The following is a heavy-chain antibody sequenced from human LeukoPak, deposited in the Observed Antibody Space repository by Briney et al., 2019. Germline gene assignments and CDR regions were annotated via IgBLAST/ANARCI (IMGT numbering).Heavy chain of an antibody. CDR1: GFTFSRYG. Sequence: GGSLRLSCVASGFTFSRYGMHWVRQAPGKGLEWVTAIPYDGSNKYYADSVKGRFTISRDTSKNTVYVQMNSLRSEDTAVYYCVRDADWSFDYWGQGTLVTVSS. CDR2: IPYDGSNK. J-gene: IGHJ4*02. CDR3: VRDADWSFDY. V-gene: IGHV3-30*04. D-gene: IGHD2-21*01.